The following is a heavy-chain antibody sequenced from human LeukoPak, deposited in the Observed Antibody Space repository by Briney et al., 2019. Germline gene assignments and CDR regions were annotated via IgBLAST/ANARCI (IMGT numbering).Heavy chain of an antibody. V-gene: IGHV3-21*04. CDR1: GFTFSSYS. CDR2: ISSSSSYI. CDR3: AKDISGSWTDKYFDY. D-gene: IGHD1-26*01. Sequence: PGGSLRLSCAASGFTFSSYSMNWVRQAPGKGLEWVSSISSSSSYIYYADSVKGRFTISRDNAKNSLYLQMNSLRAEDTAIYYCAKDISGSWTDKYFDYWGQGTLVTVSS. J-gene: IGHJ4*02.